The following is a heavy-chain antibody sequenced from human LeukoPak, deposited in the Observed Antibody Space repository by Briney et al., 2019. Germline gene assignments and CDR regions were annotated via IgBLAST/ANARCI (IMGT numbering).Heavy chain of an antibody. CDR2: ISGSGGST. J-gene: IGHJ4*02. V-gene: IGHV3-23*01. CDR3: AKEVRISGSYYDY. Sequence: GGSLRLSCAASGFTFSSYAMSWVRPAPGKGLEWVSAISGSGGSTYYADSVKGRFTISRDNSKHTLYLQMNSLRAEDTAVYCCAKEVRISGSYYDYWGQGTLVTVSS. D-gene: IGHD3-10*01. CDR1: GFTFSSYA.